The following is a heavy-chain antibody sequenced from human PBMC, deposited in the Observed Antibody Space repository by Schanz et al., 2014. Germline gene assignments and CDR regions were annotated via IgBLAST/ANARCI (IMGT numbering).Heavy chain of an antibody. CDR2: ISSGSSYA. J-gene: IGHJ6*04. CDR3: AKGMGYCSGGTCYDYYYYGLDV. V-gene: IGHV3-11*05. CDR1: GFTFRDYY. Sequence: PGGSLRLSCAASGFTFRDYYMSWIRQAPGKGLEWVSDISSGSSYANYADSVKGRFTISRDNAKNSLYLQMNSLRAEDTAVYYCAKGMGYCSGGTCYDYYYYGLDVWDKGTTVTVSS. D-gene: IGHD2-15*01.